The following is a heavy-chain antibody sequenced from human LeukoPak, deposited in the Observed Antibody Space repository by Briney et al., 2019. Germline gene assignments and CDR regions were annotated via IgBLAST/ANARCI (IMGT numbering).Heavy chain of an antibody. D-gene: IGHD3-3*01. J-gene: IGHJ4*02. V-gene: IGHV3-74*01. CDR3: ARGSFWSGYFDY. CDR1: GFTFSSYW. CDR2: INSDGSST. Sequence: GGSLRLSCAASGFTFSSYWMHWVRQAPGKGLVWVSRINSDGSSTSYADSVKGRFTISRDNAKNTLYLQMNSLRAEDTAVYYCARGSFWSGYFDYWGQGTLVTVSS.